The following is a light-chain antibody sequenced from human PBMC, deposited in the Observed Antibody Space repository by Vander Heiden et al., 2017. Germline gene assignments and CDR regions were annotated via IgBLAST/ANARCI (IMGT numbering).Light chain of an antibody. J-gene: IGKJ2*01. V-gene: IGKV2-28*01. CDR3: MQAQQTPYT. CDR1: QSLLHSNGNSY. CDR2: LGS. Sequence: EIVMTQSPLSLPVTPGEPASISCRSSQSLLHSNGNSYVDWYLQKAVQSPQLLIYLGSNRASGVSDRFSGSGSGTDFTLKISRVEAEDVGFYYCMQAQQTPYTFGQGTKLEMK.